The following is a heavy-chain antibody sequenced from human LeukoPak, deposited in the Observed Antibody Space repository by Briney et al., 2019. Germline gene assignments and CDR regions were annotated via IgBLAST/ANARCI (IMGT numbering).Heavy chain of an antibody. CDR1: GFTLSSYW. J-gene: IGHJ4*02. D-gene: IGHD5-18*01. Sequence: GGSLRLSCTASGFTLSSYWMSWVRQAPGKGLKWVANIKEDGREIYYVDSVKGRFTISRDNAKNSLYLQMNSLRAEDTAIYYCARDWNSYGKVFDYWGQGTLVTVSS. V-gene: IGHV3-7*01. CDR2: IKEDGREI. CDR3: ARDWNSYGKVFDY.